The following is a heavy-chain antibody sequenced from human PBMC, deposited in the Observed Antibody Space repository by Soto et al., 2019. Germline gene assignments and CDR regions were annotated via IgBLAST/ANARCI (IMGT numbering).Heavy chain of an antibody. V-gene: IGHV4-34*01. Sequence: SETLSLTCAVYGGSFSGYYWSWIRQPPGKGLEWIGEINHSGSTNYNPSLKSRVTISVDTSKNQFSLKLSSVTAADTAVYYCARAGYPDYGDSDYWGQGTLVTVSS. D-gene: IGHD4-17*01. CDR1: GGSFSGYY. CDR2: INHSGST. CDR3: ARAGYPDYGDSDY. J-gene: IGHJ4*02.